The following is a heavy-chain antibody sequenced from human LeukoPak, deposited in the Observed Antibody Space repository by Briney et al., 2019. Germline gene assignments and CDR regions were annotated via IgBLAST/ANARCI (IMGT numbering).Heavy chain of an antibody. J-gene: IGHJ3*02. V-gene: IGHV4-34*01. Sequence: SETLSLTCAVYGGSFSGYYWSWIRQPPGKGLEWIGEINHSGSTNYNPSLKSRVTISVDTSKNQFSLKLSSVTAADTAVYYCAREGLYCSSTSCYNDAFDIWGQGTMVTVSS. CDR1: GGSFSGYY. CDR2: INHSGST. CDR3: AREGLYCSSTSCYNDAFDI. D-gene: IGHD2-2*02.